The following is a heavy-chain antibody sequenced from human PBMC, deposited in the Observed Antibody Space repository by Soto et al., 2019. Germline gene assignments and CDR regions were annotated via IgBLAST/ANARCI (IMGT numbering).Heavy chain of an antibody. J-gene: IGHJ6*02. CDR1: GYSFTSYW. D-gene: IGHD2-15*01. CDR2: IYPGDSDT. V-gene: IGHV5-51*01. CDR3: ARLDCSGGSCYYYYYYGMDV. Sequence: GESLKISCKGSGYSFTSYWIDWVRQMPGKGLEWMGIIYPGDSDTRYSPSFQGQVTISADKSISTAYLQWSSLKASDTAMYYCARLDCSGGSCYYYYYYGMDVWGQGTTVTVSS.